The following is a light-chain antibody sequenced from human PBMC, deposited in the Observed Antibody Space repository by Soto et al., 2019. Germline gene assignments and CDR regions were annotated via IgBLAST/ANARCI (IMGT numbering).Light chain of an antibody. V-gene: IGKV1-5*01. Sequence: DIQMTQSPSTLSASVGDRVTITCRASQSISSGLGWYQQKPGKAPKLLIYDASTLESGVPSRFSGSGSGTEFTLTISSLQPDDFATYYCQQDNSFPWTFGQGTKVEIK. CDR2: DAS. J-gene: IGKJ1*01. CDR3: QQDNSFPWT. CDR1: QSISSG.